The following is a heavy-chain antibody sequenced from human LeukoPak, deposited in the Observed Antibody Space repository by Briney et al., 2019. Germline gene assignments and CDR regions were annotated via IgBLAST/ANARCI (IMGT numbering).Heavy chain of an antibody. J-gene: IGHJ3*02. Sequence: GGSLRLSCVASGFTFTEYWMSWVRQAPGKGLEWVAVISYDGSNKYYADSVKGRSTISRDNSKNTLYLQVNSLRPEDTAVYYCGRDTVGYGGAFDIWGQGTMVTVSS. CDR1: GFTFTEYW. CDR3: GRDTVGYGGAFDI. V-gene: IGHV3-30-3*01. D-gene: IGHD5-18*01. CDR2: ISYDGSNK.